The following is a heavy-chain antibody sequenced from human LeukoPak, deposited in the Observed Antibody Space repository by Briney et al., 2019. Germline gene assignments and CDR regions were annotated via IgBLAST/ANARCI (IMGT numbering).Heavy chain of an antibody. J-gene: IGHJ3*02. CDR2: ISSSSSYI. CDR3: AREGGSGRIDSAFDI. Sequence: PGGSLRLSCAASGFTFGSYSMNWVRQAPGKGLEWVSPISSSSSYIYYADSVKGRFTISRDNAKNSLYLQMNSLRAEDTAVYYCAREGGSGRIDSAFDIWGQGTMVTVSS. CDR1: GFTFGSYS. D-gene: IGHD3-10*01. V-gene: IGHV3-21*01.